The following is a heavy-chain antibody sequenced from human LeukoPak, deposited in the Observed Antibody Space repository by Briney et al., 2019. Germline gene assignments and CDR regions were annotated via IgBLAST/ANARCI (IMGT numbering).Heavy chain of an antibody. CDR2: IYYSGST. V-gene: IGHV4-59*01. CDR1: GGSISRYY. J-gene: IGHJ3*02. D-gene: IGHD3-10*01. CDR3: ARGRITMVRGVIITGAFDI. Sequence: SETLSLTCTVSGGSISRYYWSWIRQPPGKGLEWIGYIYYSGSTNYNPSLKSRVTISVDTSKNQFSLKLSSVTAADTAVYYCARGRITMVRGVIITGAFDIWGQGTMVTASS.